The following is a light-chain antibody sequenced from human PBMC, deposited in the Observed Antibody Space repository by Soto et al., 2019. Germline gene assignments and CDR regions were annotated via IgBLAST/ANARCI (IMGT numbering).Light chain of an antibody. V-gene: IGKV3-20*01. Sequence: EMGLTQSPGTLSLSPGERVTLSCRASQSISNNHLAWYQQKPGQAPRLLIHGTSNRATGIPDRFSGSGSGTDFTLTFSRLEPEDFAVYYCEYYGTSITFGGGTKVDSK. CDR1: QSISNNH. CDR3: EYYGTSIT. J-gene: IGKJ4*01. CDR2: GTS.